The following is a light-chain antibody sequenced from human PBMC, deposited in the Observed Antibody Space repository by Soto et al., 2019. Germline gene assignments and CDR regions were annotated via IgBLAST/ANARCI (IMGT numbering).Light chain of an antibody. CDR3: SSYAGNFRPV. V-gene: IGLV2-11*01. CDR2: DVS. J-gene: IGLJ1*01. CDR1: SSDVGAYKY. Sequence: QFALTQPRSVSASPGRSVTISCTGTSSDVGAYKYVSWYQQHPGRAPRLVLYDVSNRPSGVPDRISGSKSGNTASLTISGLQSEDEADYYCSSYAGNFRPVFGTGTKLTVL.